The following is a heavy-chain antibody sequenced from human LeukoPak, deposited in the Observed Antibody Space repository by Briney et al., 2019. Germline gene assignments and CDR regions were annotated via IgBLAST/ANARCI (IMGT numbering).Heavy chain of an antibody. CDR2: ISYDGSNK. Sequence: GRSLRLSCAASGFTFSSYAMHWVRQAPGKGLEWVAVISYDGSNKYYADSVKGRFTISRDNSKNTLYLQMNSLRAEDTAVYYCSSGWYCDYWGQGTLVTVSS. CDR1: GFTFSSYA. V-gene: IGHV3-30-3*01. J-gene: IGHJ4*02. D-gene: IGHD6-19*01. CDR3: SSGWYCDY.